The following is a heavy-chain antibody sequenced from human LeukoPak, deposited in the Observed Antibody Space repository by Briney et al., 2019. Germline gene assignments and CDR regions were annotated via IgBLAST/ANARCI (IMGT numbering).Heavy chain of an antibody. J-gene: IGHJ4*02. CDR1: EFTFHTYL. D-gene: IGHD2/OR15-2a*01. V-gene: IGHV3-23*01. Sequence: GGSLRLSCAGSEFTFHTYLMSWVRQAPGKGLEWVSSISGRGATTDYADSVKGRFTISRDNVNKTLYLEMSSLRAEDTAVYFFAKDPRAMGPYFYDFWGQGALVTVSS. CDR3: AKDPRAMGPYFYDF. CDR2: ISGRGATT.